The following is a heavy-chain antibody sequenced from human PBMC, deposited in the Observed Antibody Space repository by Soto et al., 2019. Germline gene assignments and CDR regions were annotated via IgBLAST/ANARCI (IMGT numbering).Heavy chain of an antibody. J-gene: IGHJ4*02. V-gene: IGHV1-18*01. D-gene: IGHD2-21*01. CDR2: ISAYNGNT. Sequence: QVQLVQSGAEVKKPGASVKVSCKASGYTFTSYGISWVRQAPGQGLERMGWISAYNGNTNYAQKLQGRVTMTTDTSTSTAYMELRSLRSDDTAVYYCASVPWEGIAIPGFFDYWGQGTLVTVSS. CDR1: GYTFTSYG. CDR3: ASVPWEGIAIPGFFDY.